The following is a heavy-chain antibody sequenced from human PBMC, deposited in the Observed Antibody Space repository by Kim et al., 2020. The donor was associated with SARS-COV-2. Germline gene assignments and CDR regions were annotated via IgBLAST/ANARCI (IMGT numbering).Heavy chain of an antibody. CDR2: IYYSGRT. V-gene: IGHV4-30-4*01. CDR3: ARDRGDIVGVPAEDGM. Sequence: SETLSLTCTVSGGSISSGYYNWSWLRQPQGKGLGWIGYIYYSGRTYYNQYLRSRVIISVDTYKNQFSLKLSSVAAAATAEYDGARDRGDIVGVPAEDGM. CDR1: GGSISSGYYN. D-gene: IGHD2-2*01. J-gene: IGHJ6*01.